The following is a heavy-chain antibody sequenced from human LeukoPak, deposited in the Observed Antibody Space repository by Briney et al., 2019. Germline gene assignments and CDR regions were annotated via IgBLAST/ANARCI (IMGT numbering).Heavy chain of an antibody. D-gene: IGHD5-18*01. V-gene: IGHV1-18*01. CDR2: ISAYNGNT. CDR1: GYTFTSYG. Sequence: ASVKVSCKASGYTFTSYGISWVRQAPGHGLEWMGWISAYNGNTNYAQKLQGRVTMTTDTSTSTAYMELRSLRSDDTAVYYCARVPGGGYNYGSYYYGMDVWGQGTTVTVSS. J-gene: IGHJ6*02. CDR3: ARVPGGGYNYGSYYYGMDV.